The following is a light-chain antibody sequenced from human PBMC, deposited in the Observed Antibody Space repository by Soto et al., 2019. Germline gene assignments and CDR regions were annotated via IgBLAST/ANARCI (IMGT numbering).Light chain of an antibody. V-gene: IGLV2-14*01. CDR1: SSDVGYYNY. CDR3: SSYISVSSPVV. CDR2: EVS. Sequence: QAVVTQPASLSGSPGQSITISCTGTSSDVGYYNYVSWYQQHPGKAPKVIIYEVSNRPSGVSYRFSGSKSGNTASLTISGLQAEDEADYYCSSYISVSSPVVFGGGTKLTVL. J-gene: IGLJ2*01.